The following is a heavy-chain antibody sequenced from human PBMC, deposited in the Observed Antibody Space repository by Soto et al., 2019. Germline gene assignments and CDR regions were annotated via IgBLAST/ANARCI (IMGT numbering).Heavy chain of an antibody. CDR2: INPNSGGT. CDR1: GYTFTGYY. V-gene: IGHV1-2*02. J-gene: IGHJ3*02. D-gene: IGHD2-21*02. CDR3: ANARWGDSDAFDI. Sequence: AASVKVSCKASGYTFTGYYMHWVRQAPGQGLEWMGWINPNSGGTNYAQKFQGRVTMTRDTSISTAYMELSRLRSDDTAVYYCANARWGDSDAFDIWGQGTMVTVSS.